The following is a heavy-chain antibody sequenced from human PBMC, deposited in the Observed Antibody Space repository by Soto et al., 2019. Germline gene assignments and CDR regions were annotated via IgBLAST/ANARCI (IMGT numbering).Heavy chain of an antibody. CDR2: ISYDGGSNK. J-gene: IGHJ6*02. Sequence: QVQLVESGGGVVQPGRSLRLSCAASGFTFSSYAMHWVRQAPGEGLEWVAVISYDGGSNKYYADSVKGRFTISRGNSRNTLYLQMNSLRAEDTAVYYCARVVATITDYYYGMDVWGQGTTVTVSS. CDR1: GFTFSSYA. D-gene: IGHD5-12*01. CDR3: ARVVATITDYYYGMDV. V-gene: IGHV3-30-3*01.